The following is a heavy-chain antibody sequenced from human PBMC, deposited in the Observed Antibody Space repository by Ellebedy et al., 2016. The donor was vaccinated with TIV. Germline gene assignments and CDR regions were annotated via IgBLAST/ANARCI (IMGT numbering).Heavy chain of an antibody. V-gene: IGHV3-30-3*01. CDR3: ARPRRVDIVATYYFDY. D-gene: IGHD5-12*01. CDR2: ISYDGSNK. J-gene: IGHJ4*02. Sequence: GESLKISXAASGFTFSSYAMHWVRQAPGKGLEWVAVISYDGSNKYYADSVKGRFTISRDNSKNTLYLQMNSLRAEDTAVYYCARPRRVDIVATYYFDYWGQGTLVTVSS. CDR1: GFTFSSYA.